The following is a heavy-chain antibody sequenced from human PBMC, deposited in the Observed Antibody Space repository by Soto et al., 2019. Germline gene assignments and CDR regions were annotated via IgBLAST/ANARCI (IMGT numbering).Heavy chain of an antibody. CDR1: GYTFFTYD. CDR3: ARHHGPTTSENWFDP. D-gene: IGHD5-12*01. J-gene: IGHJ5*02. CDR2: ISTYSGDT. V-gene: IGHV1-18*01. Sequence: VSCKASGYTFFTYDISWVRQAPGQGLEWMGWISTYSGDTKYAQKFQGRVTMTTDTSTTTAYLELRSLRSDDTAVYYCARHHGPTTSENWFDPWGQGTLVTVPS.